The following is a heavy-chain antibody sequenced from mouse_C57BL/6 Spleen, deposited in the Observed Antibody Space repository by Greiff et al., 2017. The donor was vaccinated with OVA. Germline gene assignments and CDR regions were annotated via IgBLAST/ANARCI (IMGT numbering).Heavy chain of an antibody. CDR1: GFSFNTYA. Sequence: EVKLLESGGGLVQPKGSLKLSCAASGFSFNTYAMNWVRQAPGKGLEWVARIRSKSNNYATYYADSVKDRFTISRDDSESMLYLQMNNLKTEDTAMYYCVRSGGSSHYAMDYWGQGTSVTVSS. CDR2: IRSKSNNYAT. D-gene: IGHD1-1*01. CDR3: VRSGGSSHYAMDY. J-gene: IGHJ4*01. V-gene: IGHV10-1*01.